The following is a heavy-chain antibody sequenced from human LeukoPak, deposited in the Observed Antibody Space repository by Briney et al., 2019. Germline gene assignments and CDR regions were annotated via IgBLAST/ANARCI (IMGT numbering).Heavy chain of an antibody. V-gene: IGHV4-59*01. D-gene: IGHD1-26*01. Sequence: PSETLSLTCTVSGGSISSYYWNWIRQPPGKGLEWIGYIFYSGSTNYNPPLKSRVTISVDTSKNQFSLKLSSVTAADTAVYYCARDPLTLRRVGATKRYYYYGMDVWGQGTTVTVSS. CDR3: ARDPLTLRRVGATKRYYYYGMDV. CDR2: IFYSGST. J-gene: IGHJ6*02. CDR1: GGSISSYY.